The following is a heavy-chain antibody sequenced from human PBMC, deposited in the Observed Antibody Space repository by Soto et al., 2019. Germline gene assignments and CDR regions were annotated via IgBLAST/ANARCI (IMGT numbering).Heavy chain of an antibody. CDR2: IYYSGST. Sequence: QVQLQESGPGLVKPSETLSLTCTVSGGSISSYYWSWIRQPPGKGLEWIGYIYYSGSTNYNPSLKSRVTISVDTSKNHFSLKLSSVTAADTAVYYCARVPYYYDSSGYYPQWYFDYWGQGTLVTVSS. CDR1: GGSISSYY. D-gene: IGHD3-22*01. J-gene: IGHJ4*02. V-gene: IGHV4-59*01. CDR3: ARVPYYYDSSGYYPQWYFDY.